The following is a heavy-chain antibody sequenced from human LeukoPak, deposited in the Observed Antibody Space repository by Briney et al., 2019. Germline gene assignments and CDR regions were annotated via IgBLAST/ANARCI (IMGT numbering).Heavy chain of an antibody. CDR2: IKPDGSEK. Sequence: GGSLRLSCAASGFTFSTYWMTWVRQAPGKGLEWVAIIKPDGSEKYYVDSVKGRFTISRDNAENSLILQMNGLRPEDTAVFYCARGQYTDGLSYWGQGTLVTVSS. CDR1: GFTFSTYW. J-gene: IGHJ4*02. V-gene: IGHV3-7*03. D-gene: IGHD5-24*01. CDR3: ARGQYTDGLSY.